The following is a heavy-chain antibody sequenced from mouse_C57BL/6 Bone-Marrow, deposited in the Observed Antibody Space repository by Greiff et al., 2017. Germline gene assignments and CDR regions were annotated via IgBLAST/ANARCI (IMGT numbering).Heavy chain of an antibody. CDR3: SIHVTTILATKYFDV. J-gene: IGHJ1*03. CDR2: FSGGGGNT. V-gene: IGHV5-9*01. Sequence: EVQVVASGGGLVKPGGSLKLSCAASGFTFTSYTMSWVRPTPEKRLQWVAAFSGGGGNTYSQDSVKGRFTISRDNDKNILYLQMICLRSEDTALYYCSIHVTTILATKYFDVWGTGTTVTVSS. CDR1: GFTFTSYT. D-gene: IGHD1-1*01.